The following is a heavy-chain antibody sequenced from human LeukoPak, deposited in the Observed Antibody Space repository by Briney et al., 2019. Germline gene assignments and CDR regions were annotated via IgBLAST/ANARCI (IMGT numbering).Heavy chain of an antibody. CDR3: ARGHLLSWFDP. J-gene: IGHJ5*02. D-gene: IGHD3-3*02. V-gene: IGHV4-59*01. CDR2: IYYSGST. CDR1: GVSIGSYY. Sequence: SETLSLTCTVSGVSIGSYYWSWIRQRPGKGLEWIGYIYYSGSTSYNPSLKSRVTISVDASKNQFSLKLSSVTAADTAMYYCARGHLLSWFDPWGQGTPVTVSS.